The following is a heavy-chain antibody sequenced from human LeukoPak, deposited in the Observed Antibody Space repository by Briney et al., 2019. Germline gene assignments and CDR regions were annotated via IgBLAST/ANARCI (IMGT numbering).Heavy chain of an antibody. CDR2: LVYDERN. V-gene: IGHV3-33*01. CDR1: GFPFSSYG. Sequence: GGSLRLSCAASGFPFSSYGMHWVRQAPGKGLEWVARLVYDERNDYANSVKGRFTISRDNSKNTLYLQMDNLRVDDTAVYYCARDLSAAYDFWGQGILVTVSS. CDR3: ARDLSAAYDF. J-gene: IGHJ4*02. D-gene: IGHD2-21*01.